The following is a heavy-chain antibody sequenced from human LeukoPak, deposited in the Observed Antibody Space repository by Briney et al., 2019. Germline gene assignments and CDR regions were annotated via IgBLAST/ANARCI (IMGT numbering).Heavy chain of an antibody. Sequence: SETLSLTCEVSGYSINKGYYWAWIRQPPGKGLSFLCNVYHTGSTYYNPSLQSRPTISVDTSKNHFSLKLTSVTAADTAVYYCARVLPGYSAGWSGYFDYWGQGTLVTVSS. V-gene: IGHV4-38-2*01. CDR1: GYSINKGYY. D-gene: IGHD6-19*01. J-gene: IGHJ4*02. CDR2: VYHTGST. CDR3: ARVLPGYSAGWSGYFDY.